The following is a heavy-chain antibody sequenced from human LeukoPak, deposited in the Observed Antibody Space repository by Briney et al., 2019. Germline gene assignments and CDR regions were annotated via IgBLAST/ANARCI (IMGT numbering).Heavy chain of an antibody. J-gene: IGHJ4*02. Sequence: GRSLRLSCAASGFTFSSYAMHWVRQAPGKGLEWVAVISYDGSNKYYADSVKGRFTISRDNSKNTLYLQMNGLRAEDTAVYYCARKIVATYYYFDYWGQGTLVTVSS. V-gene: IGHV3-30-3*01. CDR1: GFTFSSYA. D-gene: IGHD5-12*01. CDR3: ARKIVATYYYFDY. CDR2: ISYDGSNK.